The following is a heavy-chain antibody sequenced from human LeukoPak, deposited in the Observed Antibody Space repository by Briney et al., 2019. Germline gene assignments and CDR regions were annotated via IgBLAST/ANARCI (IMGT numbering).Heavy chain of an antibody. Sequence: PSETLSLTCTVSGGSISSYYWSWIRQPAGKGLEWIGRIYTSGSTNYNPSLKSRVTMSVDTSKNQFSLKLSSVTAADTAVYYCARGRPSRTRFGELLCFDYWGQGTLVTVSS. J-gene: IGHJ4*02. V-gene: IGHV4-4*07. D-gene: IGHD3-10*01. CDR1: GGSISSYY. CDR2: IYTSGST. CDR3: ARGRPSRTRFGELLCFDY.